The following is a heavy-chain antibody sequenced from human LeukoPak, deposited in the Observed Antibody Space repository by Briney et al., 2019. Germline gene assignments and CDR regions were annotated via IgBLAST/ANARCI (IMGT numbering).Heavy chain of an antibody. CDR1: GFSFTNYG. V-gene: IGHV3-23*01. Sequence: GGSLRLSCAASGFSFTNYGMSWVRQAPGKGLEWVSLVSAAGNTKHYADSVKGRFTISRDNSKNTLYLQMNSLRAEDTAIYYCARDLYTERGDLWGQGTMVTVSS. J-gene: IGHJ3*01. CDR2: VSAAGNTK. CDR3: ARDLYTERGDL. D-gene: IGHD2-2*02.